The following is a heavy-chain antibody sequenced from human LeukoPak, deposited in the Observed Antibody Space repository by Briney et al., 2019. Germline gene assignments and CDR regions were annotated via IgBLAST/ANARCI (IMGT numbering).Heavy chain of an antibody. V-gene: IGHV3-7*01. CDR1: GFTFGSYW. CDR2: IKEDGSEK. J-gene: IGHJ3*02. CDR3: ASASYCGGDCFDAFDI. Sequence: QPGGSLRLSCAASGFTFGSYWVHWVRQAPGQGLEWVANIKEDGSEKYYVDSVKGRFTISRDNAKNSLYLQMNSLRAEDTAVYYCASASYCGGDCFDAFDIWGQGTMVTVSS. D-gene: IGHD2-21*02.